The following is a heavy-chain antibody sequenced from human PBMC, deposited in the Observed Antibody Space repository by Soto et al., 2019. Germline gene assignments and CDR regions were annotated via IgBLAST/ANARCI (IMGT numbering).Heavy chain of an antibody. Sequence: PVGSLRLSCAASGFAFSTYSMNWVRQAPGKGLEWVSSISTSSTFVYYADSQKGRFTISRDDAKNSLYLQMNSLRAEDTALYYCATAGESSRYYFDSWGQGTLVTVSS. CDR3: ATAGESSRYYFDS. V-gene: IGHV3-21*01. J-gene: IGHJ4*02. CDR2: ISTSSTFV. CDR1: GFAFSTYS. D-gene: IGHD3-16*01.